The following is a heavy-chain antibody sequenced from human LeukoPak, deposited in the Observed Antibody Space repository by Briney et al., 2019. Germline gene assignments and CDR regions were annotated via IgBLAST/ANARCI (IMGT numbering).Heavy chain of an antibody. CDR1: GFSFSNAW. D-gene: IGHD2-2*01. V-gene: IGHV3-15*01. CDR3: TRVQQYQLSTFNY. Sequence: PGGSLRLSCAASGFSFSNAWMSWVRQAPGKGLEWVGRIKSKTDGGTTDYAAPVKGSFTFSRDDSKNTLYLYINSLKTEDTAVYYCTRVQQYQLSTFNYWGQGTLVTVSS. CDR2: IKSKTDGGTT. J-gene: IGHJ4*02.